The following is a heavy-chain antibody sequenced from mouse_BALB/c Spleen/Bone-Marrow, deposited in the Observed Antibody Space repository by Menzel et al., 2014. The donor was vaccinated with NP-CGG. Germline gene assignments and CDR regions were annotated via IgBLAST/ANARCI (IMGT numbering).Heavy chain of an antibody. CDR3: ARSPQRDYAMDY. J-gene: IGHJ4*01. CDR2: ISSGGSYT. CDR1: GFTFSSYA. V-gene: IGHV5-9-4*01. Sequence: EVHLVESGGGLVKPGGSLKLSCAASGFTFSSYAMSWVRQSPEKRLEWVAEISSGGSYTYYPDTVTGRFTISRDNAKNTLSLEMSSLRSEDTAMYYCARSPQRDYAMDYWGQGTSVTVSS. D-gene: IGHD3-2*02.